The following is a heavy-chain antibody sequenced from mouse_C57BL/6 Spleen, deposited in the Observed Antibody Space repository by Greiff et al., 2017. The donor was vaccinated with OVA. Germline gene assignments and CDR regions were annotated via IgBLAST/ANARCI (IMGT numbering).Heavy chain of an antibody. V-gene: IGHV1-53*01. CDR1: GYTFSSYW. J-gene: IGHJ4*01. CDR2: ISPSNGGT. CDR3: TRVDYDAMDY. Sequence: QVQLLQPGTELVKPGGSVKLSCEASGYTFSSYWMHWVQQRPGQGLEWIGNISPSNGGTNYNEKFKSKATLTVDKASSTAYMQLSSLTSEDTADYYCTRVDYDAMDYWGQGTSVTVSS.